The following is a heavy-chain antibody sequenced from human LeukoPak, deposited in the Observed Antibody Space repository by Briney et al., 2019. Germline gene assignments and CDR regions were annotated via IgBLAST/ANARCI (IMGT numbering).Heavy chain of an antibody. CDR1: GFTFSSYG. Sequence: GGSLRLSCAASGFTFSSYGMSWVRQAPGKGLEWVSAISGSGGSTYYADSVKGRFTISRDNAKNSLYLQMNSLRAEDTAVYYCARGITMVRGVIIDHHFDYWGQGTLVTVSS. CDR3: ARGITMVRGVIIDHHFDY. CDR2: ISGSGGST. D-gene: IGHD3-10*01. V-gene: IGHV3-23*01. J-gene: IGHJ4*02.